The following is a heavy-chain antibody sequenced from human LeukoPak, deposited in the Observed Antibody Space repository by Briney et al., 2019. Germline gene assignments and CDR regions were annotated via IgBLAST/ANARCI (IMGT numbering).Heavy chain of an antibody. J-gene: IGHJ4*02. Sequence: SSETLSLTCTVSGGSISSSSYYWGWIRQPPGKGLEWIGNIYYTGSTYYNASLKSRVTISVDTSKNQFSLKLSSVTAADTAVYYCARDLNRRTLRSSARAFDYWGQGTLVTVSS. D-gene: IGHD4-17*01. V-gene: IGHV4-39*07. CDR3: ARDLNRRTLRSSARAFDY. CDR1: GGSISSSSYY. CDR2: IYYTGST.